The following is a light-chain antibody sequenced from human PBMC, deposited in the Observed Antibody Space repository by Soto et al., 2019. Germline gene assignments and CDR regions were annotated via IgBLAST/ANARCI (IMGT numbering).Light chain of an antibody. CDR2: GAS. Sequence: EIVLTQSPGTLSLSPGERATLSCRASQSVSSSYLAWYQQTPGQAPRLLIYGASSRATGIPDRFSGSGSGTNFTLTISRLEAEDFAVYYCQQYDSSPLSFGGGTKVEIK. J-gene: IGKJ4*01. CDR1: QSVSSSY. V-gene: IGKV3-20*01. CDR3: QQYDSSPLS.